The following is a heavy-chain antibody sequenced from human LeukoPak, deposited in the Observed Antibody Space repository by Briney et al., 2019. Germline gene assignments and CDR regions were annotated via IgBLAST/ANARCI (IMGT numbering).Heavy chain of an antibody. Sequence: SVTLSLTCTVSGGSISSYYWSWIRQPAGKGLEWIGRIYTSGSTNDNPSLKSRVTMSVDTSKNQFSLKLSSVTAADTAVYYCARWRAYCSSTSCEDEAFDIWGQGTMVIVSS. V-gene: IGHV4-4*07. CDR3: ARWRAYCSSTSCEDEAFDI. CDR1: GGSISSYY. J-gene: IGHJ3*02. D-gene: IGHD2-2*01. CDR2: IYTSGST.